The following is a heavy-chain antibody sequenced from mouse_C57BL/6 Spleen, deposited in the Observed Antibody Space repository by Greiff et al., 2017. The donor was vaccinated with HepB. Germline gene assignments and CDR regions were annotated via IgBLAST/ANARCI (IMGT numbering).Heavy chain of an antibody. J-gene: IGHJ4*01. D-gene: IGHD1-1*02. Sequence: VKLMESGPGLVAPSQSLSITCTVSGFSLTSYAISWVRQPPGKGLEWLGVIWTGGGTNYNSALKSRLSISKDNSKSQVFLKMNSLQTDDTARYYCARNSPYGYYAMDYWGQGTSVTVSS. CDR1: GFSLTSYA. CDR2: IWTGGGT. V-gene: IGHV2-9-1*01. CDR3: ARNSPYGYYAMDY.